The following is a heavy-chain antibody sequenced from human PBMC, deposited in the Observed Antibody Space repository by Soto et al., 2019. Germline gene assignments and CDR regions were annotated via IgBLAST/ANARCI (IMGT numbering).Heavy chain of an antibody. CDR1: GFTFSRYV. J-gene: IGHJ4*02. Sequence: SLSLSYSGSGFTFSRYVIHCVRQAPGKGLEWVAVISYDGSNKYYADSVKGRFTISRDNSKNTLYLQMNSLRAEDTAVYYCARSRSKRSYFDYWGQGTRVTVSS. CDR2: ISYDGSNK. V-gene: IGHV3-30-3*01. D-gene: IGHD3-10*01. CDR3: ARSRSKRSYFDY.